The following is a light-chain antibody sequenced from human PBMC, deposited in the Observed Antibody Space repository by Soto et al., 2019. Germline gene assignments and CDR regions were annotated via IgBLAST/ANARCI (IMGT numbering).Light chain of an antibody. CDR2: DVS. Sequence: QSVLTXPAYVSGSPGQSITISCPGTSSDVGGYNYVSWYQQHPGKAPKLMIYDVSNRPSGVSNRFSGSKSGNTASLTISGLQAEDEADYYCSSYTSSSTYVFGTGTKVTVL. J-gene: IGLJ1*01. CDR3: SSYTSSSTYV. V-gene: IGLV2-14*01. CDR1: SSDVGGYNY.